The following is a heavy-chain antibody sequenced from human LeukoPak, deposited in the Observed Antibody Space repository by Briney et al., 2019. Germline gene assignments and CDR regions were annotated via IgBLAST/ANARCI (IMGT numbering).Heavy chain of an antibody. CDR3: ARFRVVVDGTHAFDI. J-gene: IGHJ3*02. V-gene: IGHV4-59*01. D-gene: IGHD3-22*01. Sequence: SETLSLTCTVSGGSITSYYWSWIRQPPGKGLEWIGYIYYSGSTNYNPSLKSRVTVSVDTSNNQFSLKLSSVTAADTAVYYCARFRVVVDGTHAFDIWSQGTMVTVSS. CDR1: GGSITSYY. CDR2: IYYSGST.